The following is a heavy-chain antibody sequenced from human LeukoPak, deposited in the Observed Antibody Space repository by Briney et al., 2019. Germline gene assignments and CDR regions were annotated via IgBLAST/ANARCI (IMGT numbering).Heavy chain of an antibody. J-gene: IGHJ4*02. V-gene: IGHV4-39*01. CDR2: INYSGST. CDR1: GGSVSSITYF. D-gene: IGHD3-10*01. Sequence: KSSETVSLTYTLSGGSVSSITYFWSWIRQPPGKGLEWNPSINYSGSTYYNPSPKSRVTISVERSVNQFSLTLSSVTAADTAVCYWARYVVYGSGKYYFDYWGQGTLVTVSS. CDR3: ARYVVYGSGKYYFDY.